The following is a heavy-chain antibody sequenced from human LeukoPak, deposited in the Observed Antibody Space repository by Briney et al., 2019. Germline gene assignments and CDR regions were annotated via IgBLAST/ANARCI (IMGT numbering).Heavy chain of an antibody. J-gene: IGHJ4*02. Sequence: GGSLRLSCAASSFTFTNYAMSWLRRAPGKALEWVSAISVSGVSTYYADSVKGRFTISRDNSKNTLYLQMISLRAEDTAVYYCAKSSAARQGTAFDYWGQGTLVTVSS. CDR2: ISVSGVST. D-gene: IGHD6-13*01. CDR1: SFTFTNYA. V-gene: IGHV3-23*01. CDR3: AKSSAARQGTAFDY.